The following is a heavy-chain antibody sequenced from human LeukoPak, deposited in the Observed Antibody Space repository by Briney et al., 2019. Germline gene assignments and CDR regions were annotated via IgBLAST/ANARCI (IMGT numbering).Heavy chain of an antibody. CDR1: GFNLNSNY. D-gene: IGHD2-21*02. V-gene: IGHV3-53*01. Sequence: GSLRPPFAAPGFNLNSNYMSWVRPAPGKGPGLVSVIYSGGSTYYADSVKGRFTISRDNSKNTLYLQMNSLRAEDTAVYYCATRRVCGGDCCPHDAFDIWGQGTMVTVSS. CDR3: ATRRVCGGDCCPHDAFDI. J-gene: IGHJ3*02. CDR2: IYSGGST.